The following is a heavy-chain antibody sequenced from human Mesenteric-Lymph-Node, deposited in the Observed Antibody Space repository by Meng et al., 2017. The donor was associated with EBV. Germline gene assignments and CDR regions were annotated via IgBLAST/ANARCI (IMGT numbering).Heavy chain of an antibody. CDR1: GGSFSDYY. D-gene: IGHD3-10*01. J-gene: IGHJ4*02. CDR3: AGHVGRGGDY. Sequence: QGQLTQLGAGLLKPSETLSLTCAVYGGSFSDYYWSWIRQPPGKGLEWIGEINHSGNTHNNPSLKSRVSMSVDTSKNQFSLKLDSVTAADTAMYYCAGHVGRGGDYWDQGALVTVSS. V-gene: IGHV4-34*01. CDR2: INHSGNT.